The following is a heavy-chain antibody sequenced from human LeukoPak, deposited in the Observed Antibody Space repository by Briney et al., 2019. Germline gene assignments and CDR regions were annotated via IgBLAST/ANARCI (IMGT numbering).Heavy chain of an antibody. CDR1: GFTFDDYG. D-gene: IGHD2-2*01. Sequence: GGSLRLSCAASGFTFDDYGMSWVRQAPGKGLEWVSGINWNGGSTGYADSVKGRFTISRDNAKNSLYLQMNSLRAEDTALYYCARDLGYCSSTSCLNWFDPWGQGTLVTVSS. CDR2: INWNGGST. CDR3: ARDLGYCSSTSCLNWFDP. V-gene: IGHV3-20*04. J-gene: IGHJ5*02.